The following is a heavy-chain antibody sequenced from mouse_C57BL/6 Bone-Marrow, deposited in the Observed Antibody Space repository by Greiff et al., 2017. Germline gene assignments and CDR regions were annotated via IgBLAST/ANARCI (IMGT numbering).Heavy chain of an antibody. Sequence: VQRVESGAELVRPGASVKLSCKASGYTFTDYYINWVKQRPGQGLEWIARIYPGSGNTYYNEKFKGKATLTAEKSSSTAYMQLSSLTSEDSAVYFCARDYGSSYVEGAMDYWGQGTSVTVSS. CDR1: GYTFTDYY. CDR2: IYPGSGNT. V-gene: IGHV1-76*01. CDR3: ARDYGSSYVEGAMDY. D-gene: IGHD1-1*01. J-gene: IGHJ4*01.